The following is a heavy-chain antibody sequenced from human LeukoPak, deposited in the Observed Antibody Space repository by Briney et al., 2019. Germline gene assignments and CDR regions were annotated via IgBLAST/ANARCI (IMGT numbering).Heavy chain of an antibody. V-gene: IGHV3-23*01. CDR3: AKRGFVIRVILVGFHKEAYYFDS. D-gene: IGHD3-22*01. J-gene: IGHJ4*02. CDR2: ISDSGGRT. Sequence: GGSLRLSCALSGITLSNYGLSWVRQAPGKGLEWVAGISDSGGRTNYADSVKGRFSISRDTTKITLYLYMKTLRAAGTRVYFCAKRGFVIRVILVGFHKEAYYFDSWGQGALVTVSS. CDR1: GITLSNYG.